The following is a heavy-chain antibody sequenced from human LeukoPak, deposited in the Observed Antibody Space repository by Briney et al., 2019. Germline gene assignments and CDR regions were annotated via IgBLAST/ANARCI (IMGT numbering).Heavy chain of an antibody. CDR2: INHSGST. J-gene: IGHJ6*03. D-gene: IGHD6-13*01. CDR3: ARERGSSWYRGYYYYMDV. V-gene: IGHV4-34*01. CDR1: GGSFSGYY. Sequence: KPSETLSLTCAVYGGSFSGYYWSWIRQPPGKGREWIGEINHSGSTNYNPSLKSRVTISVDTSKNQFSLKLSSVTAADTAVYYCARERGSSWYRGYYYYMDVWGKGTTVTVSS.